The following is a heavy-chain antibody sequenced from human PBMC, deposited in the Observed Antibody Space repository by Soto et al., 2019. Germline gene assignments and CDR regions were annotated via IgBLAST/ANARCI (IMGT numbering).Heavy chain of an antibody. CDR2: LSSTGDI. Sequence: PGGSLRLSCAASGFTFSSYSMSWVRQAPGKGLEWVSPLSSTGDIYYTDSGKGRFTISRDNAQSSLFLQMNSLRVEDTAVYYCARSRSCSSTSCYTFTTHYYYFGMDVWGQGTTVTVS. D-gene: IGHD2-2*02. J-gene: IGHJ6*02. CDR3: ARSRSCSSTSCYTFTTHYYYFGMDV. CDR1: GFTFSSYS. V-gene: IGHV3-21*01.